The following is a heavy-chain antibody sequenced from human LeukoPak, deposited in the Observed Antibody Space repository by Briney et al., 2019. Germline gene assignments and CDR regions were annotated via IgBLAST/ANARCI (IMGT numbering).Heavy chain of an antibody. D-gene: IGHD2-2*01. J-gene: IGHJ4*02. CDR3: ARRPAGGAALDY. Sequence: SETLSLTCTVSGASIRSGSNYGGWIRQPPGKGLEWIGSISYSGTTYYNPSLGSRVTISVDTSKNQFSLILSSVTAADTAVYYCARRPAGGAALDYWGQGTLVTVSS. V-gene: IGHV4-39*07. CDR1: GASIRSGSNY. CDR2: ISYSGTT.